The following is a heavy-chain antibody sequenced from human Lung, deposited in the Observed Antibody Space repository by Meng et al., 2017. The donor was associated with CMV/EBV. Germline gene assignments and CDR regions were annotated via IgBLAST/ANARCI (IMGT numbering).Heavy chain of an antibody. Sequence: SVXVSXXASGHSFTDYYIHWVRQAPGQGLEWMGWINPNSGGTNYAENFQGRVTMTRDTSISTASMGLNRLRSEDTAVYYCARDRFRTVRGLFSYWGQGTLVTVSS. V-gene: IGHV1-2*02. D-gene: IGHD3-10*01. CDR1: GHSFTDYY. CDR2: INPNSGGT. CDR3: ARDRFRTVRGLFSY. J-gene: IGHJ4*02.